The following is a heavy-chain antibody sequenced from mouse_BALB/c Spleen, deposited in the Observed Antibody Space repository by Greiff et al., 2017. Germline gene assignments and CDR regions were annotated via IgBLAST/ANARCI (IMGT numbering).Heavy chain of an antibody. CDR2: IRLKSNNYAT. CDR1: GFTFSNYW. D-gene: IGHD1-1*01. J-gene: IGHJ4*01. Sequence: EVHLVESGGGLVQPGGSMKLSCVASGFTFSNYWMNWVRQSPEKGLEWVAEIRLKSNNYATHYAESVKGRFTISRDDSKSSVYLQMNNLRAEDTGIYYCTSLLHYYAMDYWGQGTSVTVSS. V-gene: IGHV6-6*02. CDR3: TSLLHYYAMDY.